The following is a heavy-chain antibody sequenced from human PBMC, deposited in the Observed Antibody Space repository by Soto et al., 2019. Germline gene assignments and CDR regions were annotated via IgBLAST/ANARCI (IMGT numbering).Heavy chain of an antibody. V-gene: IGHV1-18*01. J-gene: IGHJ5*02. CDR3: ARDLTMVRGVTSWFDP. CDR1: GYTFTSYG. D-gene: IGHD3-10*01. Sequence: ASVKVSCKASGYTFTSYGISWVRQAPGRGLEWMGWISAYNGNTNYAQKLQGRVTMTTDTSTSTAYMELRSLRSDDTAVYYCARDLTMVRGVTSWFDPWGQGTLVTVSS. CDR2: ISAYNGNT.